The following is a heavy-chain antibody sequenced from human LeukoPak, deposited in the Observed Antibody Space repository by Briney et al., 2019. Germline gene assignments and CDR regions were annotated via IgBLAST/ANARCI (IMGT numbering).Heavy chain of an antibody. J-gene: IGHJ4*02. CDR1: GYSISSGYY. Sequence: KPSETLSLTCAVSGYSISSGYYWGWIRQPQGKALEWIGSIYHSGSTYYNPSLKSRVTVSVDTSKNQFSLKLSSVTAADTAVYYCARLRGGPAEVDYWGQGTLVTVSS. CDR3: ARLRGGPAEVDY. V-gene: IGHV4-38-2*01. CDR2: IYHSGST. D-gene: IGHD3-10*01.